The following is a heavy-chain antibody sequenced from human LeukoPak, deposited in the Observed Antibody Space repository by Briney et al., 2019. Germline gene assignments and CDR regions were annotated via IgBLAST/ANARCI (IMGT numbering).Heavy chain of an antibody. J-gene: IGHJ4*02. V-gene: IGHV3-30*02. Sequence: GGSLRLSCAASGFTFSSYTMNWVRQAPGKGLEWVAFIRYDGSNKYYADSVKGRFTISRDNSKNTLYLQMNSLRAEDTAVYYCAKETYYGSGSYYFDYWGQGTLVTVSS. CDR3: AKETYYGSGSYYFDY. D-gene: IGHD3-10*01. CDR2: IRYDGSNK. CDR1: GFTFSSYT.